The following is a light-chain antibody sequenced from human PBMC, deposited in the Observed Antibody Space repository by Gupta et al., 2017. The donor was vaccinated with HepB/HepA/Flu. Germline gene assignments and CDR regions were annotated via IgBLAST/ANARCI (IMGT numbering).Light chain of an antibody. Sequence: QSVLTPPLSVSAAPGQKVTLSCSGSSANIGKNYVSWYQQAPGTAPKLLIYENNKRPSGIPDRFSGSKSGTSATLGITGLQTGDEADYYCGTWDTSPSAGVFGGGTKLTVL. CDR1: SANIGKNY. CDR3: GTWDTSPSAGV. V-gene: IGLV1-51*02. CDR2: ENN. J-gene: IGLJ2*01.